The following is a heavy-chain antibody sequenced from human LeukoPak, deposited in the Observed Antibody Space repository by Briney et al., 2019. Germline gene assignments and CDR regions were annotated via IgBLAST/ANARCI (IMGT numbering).Heavy chain of an antibody. J-gene: IGHJ4*02. V-gene: IGHV3-48*03. Sequence: GGSLRLSCAASGFTFSSYEMNWVRQAPGKGLEWVSYISSSGSTIYYADSVKGRFTISRDNAKNSLYLQMNSLRAEDTAVYYCARDSYCSGGSCYSYYFDYWGQGILVTVSS. CDR3: ARDSYCSGGSCYSYYFDY. CDR2: ISSSGSTI. CDR1: GFTFSSYE. D-gene: IGHD2-15*01.